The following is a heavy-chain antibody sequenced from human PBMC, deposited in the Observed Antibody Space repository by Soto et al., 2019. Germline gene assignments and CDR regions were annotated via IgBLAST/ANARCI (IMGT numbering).Heavy chain of an antibody. J-gene: IGHJ3*02. CDR3: ARISSYGYAFDI. Sequence: QVQLQQWGAGLLKPSETLSLTCAVYGGSFSGYYWSWIRQPPGKGLEWIGEINHSGSSNYNPSLKSRVTISVDTSKNQFSLKLSSVTAADTAVYYCARISSYGYAFDIWGQGTMVTVSS. V-gene: IGHV4-34*01. D-gene: IGHD5-18*01. CDR1: GGSFSGYY. CDR2: INHSGSS.